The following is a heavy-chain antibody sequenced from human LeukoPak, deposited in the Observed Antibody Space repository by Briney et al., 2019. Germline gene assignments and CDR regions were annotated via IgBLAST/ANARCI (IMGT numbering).Heavy chain of an antibody. CDR3: ARVFITGRRTRGAFDI. J-gene: IGHJ3*02. Sequence: GRSLRLSCAASGFTVSSNYMSWVRQAPGKGLEWVSVIYSGGSTYYADSVKGRFTISRDNSKNTLYLQMNSLRAEDTAVYYCARVFITGRRTRGAFDIWGQGTMVTVSS. CDR1: GFTVSSNY. V-gene: IGHV3-53*01. CDR2: IYSGGST. D-gene: IGHD3-10*01.